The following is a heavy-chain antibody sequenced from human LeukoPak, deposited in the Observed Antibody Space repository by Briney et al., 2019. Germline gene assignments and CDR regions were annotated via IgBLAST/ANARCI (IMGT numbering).Heavy chain of an antibody. D-gene: IGHD5-24*01. V-gene: IGHV3-11*01. CDR3: ARDVHGDGFSTYGAFDI. Sequence: GGSLRPSCAASGFTFSDYYMYWIRRAPGKGLEWISYVTSGNTKTYADSVKGRFTISRDNAKHSLFLQMNSLRAEDTAVYYCARDVHGDGFSTYGAFDIWGRGTLVTVSS. CDR1: GFTFSDYY. J-gene: IGHJ3*02. CDR2: VTSGNTK.